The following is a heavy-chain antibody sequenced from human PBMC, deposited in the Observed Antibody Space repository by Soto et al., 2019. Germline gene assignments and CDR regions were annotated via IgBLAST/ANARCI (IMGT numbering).Heavy chain of an antibody. CDR3: VRGPYSGFAY. V-gene: IGHV1-8*01. D-gene: IGHD5-12*01. J-gene: IGHJ4*02. Sequence: QVQLVQSGAEVKEPGASVKVSCQASGYTFTTYDINWVRQATGQGLEWMGWMNPETGKAGYAQKFQGRVTMTRNTSTSTAYLEVSSLRSEDTAVFFCVRGPYSGFAYWGQGTLVTVSS. CDR2: MNPETGKA. CDR1: GYTFTTYD.